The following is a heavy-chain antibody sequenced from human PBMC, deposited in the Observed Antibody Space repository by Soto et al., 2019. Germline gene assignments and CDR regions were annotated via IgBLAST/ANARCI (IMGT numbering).Heavy chain of an antibody. D-gene: IGHD7-27*01. CDR3: ARGILGPGDYYYGMDV. J-gene: IGHJ6*02. CDR2: IGTAGDT. CDR1: GFTFNNYD. Sequence: GGSLSLSCAASGFTFNNYDMHWVRQATGKGLEWVSGIGTAGDTYYPGSVQGRFTMSRDNAKNSLYLQMNSLRAGDTAVYYCARGILGPGDYYYGMDVWGQGTTVTVSS. V-gene: IGHV3-13*01.